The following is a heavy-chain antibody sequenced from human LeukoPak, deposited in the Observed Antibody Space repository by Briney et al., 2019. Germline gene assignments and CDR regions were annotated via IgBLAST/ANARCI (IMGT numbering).Heavy chain of an antibody. Sequence: GGSLRLSCAASGFTFSSYAMSWVRQAPGKGLEWVSAISGSGGSTYYADSVKGRFTISRVNSKNTLYLQMNSLRAEDTAVYYCAKVARIAVAGTDYYYGMDVWGQGTTVTVSS. CDR1: GFTFSSYA. J-gene: IGHJ6*02. CDR3: AKVARIAVAGTDYYYGMDV. D-gene: IGHD6-19*01. CDR2: ISGSGGST. V-gene: IGHV3-23*01.